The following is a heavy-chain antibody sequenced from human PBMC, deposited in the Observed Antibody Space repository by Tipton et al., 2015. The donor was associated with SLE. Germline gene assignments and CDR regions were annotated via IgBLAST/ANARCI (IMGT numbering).Heavy chain of an antibody. J-gene: IGHJ4*02. D-gene: IGHD6-6*01. CDR1: GFTFGDYA. Sequence: SLRLSCTASGFTFGDYAMSWVRQAPGQGLEWVGFIRSKAYGGTTEYAASVKGRFTISRDDSKSIAYLQMNSLKTEDTAVYYCTRERLARSSVGSRSFNYWGKGTLVTSSS. CDR3: TRERLARSSVGSRSFNY. CDR2: IRSKAYGGTT. V-gene: IGHV3-49*04.